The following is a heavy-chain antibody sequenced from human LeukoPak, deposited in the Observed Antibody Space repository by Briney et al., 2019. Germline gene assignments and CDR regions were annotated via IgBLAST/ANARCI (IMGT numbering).Heavy chain of an antibody. CDR1: GGSFSGYY. CDR2: TNHSGST. J-gene: IGHJ3*02. D-gene: IGHD1-26*01. Sequence: PSETLSLTCAVYGGSFSGYYWSWIRQPPGKGLEWIGETNHSGSTNYNPSLKSRVTISVDTSKNQFSLKLSSVTAADTAVYYCALSSGSYYHDAFDIWGQGTMVTVSS. CDR3: ALSSGSYYHDAFDI. V-gene: IGHV4-34*01.